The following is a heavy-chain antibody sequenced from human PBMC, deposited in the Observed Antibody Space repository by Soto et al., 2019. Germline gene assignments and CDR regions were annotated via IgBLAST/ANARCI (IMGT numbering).Heavy chain of an antibody. CDR1: GGSISARHTY. Sequence: SETLSLTCTVSGGSISARHTYCGWIRPPPGKGLEWIGSFYDSGSTYYNPSLKSRVYISVDSSKNQFSLMLSFLTSADTAVYYFARAPDSWGQGTLVSVSS. CDR3: ARAPDS. CDR2: FYDSGST. V-gene: IGHV4-39*01. J-gene: IGHJ4*02.